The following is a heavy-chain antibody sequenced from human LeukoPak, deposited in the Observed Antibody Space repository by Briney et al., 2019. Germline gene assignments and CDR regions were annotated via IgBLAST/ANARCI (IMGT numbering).Heavy chain of an antibody. CDR3: TTDIVVVPAATDAFDI. J-gene: IGHJ3*02. V-gene: IGHV3-15*01. CDR1: GFILRNYE. Sequence: GGSLRLSCAASGFILRNYEMNWVRQAPGKGLEWVGRIKSKTDGGTTDYAAPVKGRFTISRDDSKNTLYLQMNSLKTEDTAVYYCTTDIVVVPAATDAFDIWGQGTMVTVSS. CDR2: IKSKTDGGTT. D-gene: IGHD2-2*01.